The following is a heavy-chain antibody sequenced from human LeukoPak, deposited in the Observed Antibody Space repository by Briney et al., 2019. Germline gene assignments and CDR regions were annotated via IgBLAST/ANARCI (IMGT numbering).Heavy chain of an antibody. Sequence: GGSLRLSCAASGFTFSSYSMTWVRQAPGKGLEWVSYISSSSSTIYYADSVKGRFTISRDNAKNSLYLQMNSLRDEDTAVYYCARDGYCGGDCYPPPFDYWGQGTLVTVSS. CDR2: ISSSSSTI. D-gene: IGHD2-21*02. J-gene: IGHJ4*02. CDR1: GFTFSSYS. CDR3: ARDGYCGGDCYPPPFDY. V-gene: IGHV3-48*02.